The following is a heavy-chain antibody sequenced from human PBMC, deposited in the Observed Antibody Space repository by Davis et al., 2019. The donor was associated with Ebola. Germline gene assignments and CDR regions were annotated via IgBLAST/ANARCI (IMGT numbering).Heavy chain of an antibody. J-gene: IGHJ4*02. Sequence: AASVKVSCKASGYTFLNYGITWVRQAPGQGLEWLGWIRTYDGNTNYAQKLQDRVTMTTDTSTTTVFMELKNLRSDDTAVYWCARGEGAPDYWGQGTLVTVSS. D-gene: IGHD1-26*01. CDR2: IRTYDGNT. CDR3: ARGEGAPDY. CDR1: GYTFLNYG. V-gene: IGHV1-18*04.